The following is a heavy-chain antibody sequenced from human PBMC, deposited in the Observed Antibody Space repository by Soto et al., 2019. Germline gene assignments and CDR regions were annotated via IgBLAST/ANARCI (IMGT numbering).Heavy chain of an antibody. CDR3: ARGYGCSSSTAFDV. J-gene: IGHJ3*01. CDR1: GGSISSGGYS. V-gene: IGHV4-30-2*01. CDR2: IYHSGRT. D-gene: IGHD2-15*01. Sequence: QLQLQESGSGLVKPSQTLSLTCAVSGGSISSGGYSWSWIRQPPGKGLEWIGYIYHSGRTYYNPSLKSRVTISLDRSKNQLSLNLTSVTAADTAVYYCARGYGCSSSTAFDVWGQGTMVTVSS.